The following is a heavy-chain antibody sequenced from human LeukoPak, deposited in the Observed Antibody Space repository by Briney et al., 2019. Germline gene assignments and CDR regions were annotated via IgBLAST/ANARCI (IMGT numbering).Heavy chain of an antibody. V-gene: IGHV4-59*08. CDR2: IYYSGST. Sequence: PSETLSLTCTVSGGSISSYYWSWIRQPPGKGLEWIGCIYYSGSTNYNPSLKSRVTISVDTSKNQFSLKLSSVTAADTAVYYCARTIAAAGSRYYYYYYMDVWGKGTTVTVSS. D-gene: IGHD6-13*01. CDR1: GGSISSYY. CDR3: ARTIAAAGSRYYYYYYMDV. J-gene: IGHJ6*03.